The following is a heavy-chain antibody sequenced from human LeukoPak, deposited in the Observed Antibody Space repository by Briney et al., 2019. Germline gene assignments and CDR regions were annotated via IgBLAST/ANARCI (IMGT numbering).Heavy chain of an antibody. CDR1: GYSISSGYY. D-gene: IGHD1-26*01. Sequence: SETLSLTCAVSGYSISSGYYWGWIRQPPGKGQEWIGSIYHSGSTFYNPSLMSRVTTSVDTSKNQFSLKLSSVTAADTAVYYCAGYSGSYYRYYYYMDVWGKGTTVTVSS. CDR3: AGYSGSYYRYYYYMDV. J-gene: IGHJ6*03. V-gene: IGHV4-38-2*01. CDR2: IYHSGST.